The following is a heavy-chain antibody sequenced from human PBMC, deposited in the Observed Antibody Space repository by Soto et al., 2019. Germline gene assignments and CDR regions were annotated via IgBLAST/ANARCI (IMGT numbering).Heavy chain of an antibody. CDR2: IYYEST. V-gene: IGHV4-59*08. Sequence: PSETLSLTCIVSGGSISSYYWSWIRQPPGKGLEWIGYIYYESTNYNPSLKSRVTISVDTSKNQFSLKLSSVTAADTAVYYCARRYSSAIDIWGQGTMVTVSS. D-gene: IGHD6-13*01. CDR3: ARRYSSAIDI. CDR1: GGSISSYY. J-gene: IGHJ3*02.